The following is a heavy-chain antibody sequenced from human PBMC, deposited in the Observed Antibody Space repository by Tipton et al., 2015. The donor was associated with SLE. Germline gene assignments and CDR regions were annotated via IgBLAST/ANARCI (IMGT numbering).Heavy chain of an antibody. Sequence: QSGAEVKKPGASVRVSCKASGYTFNKYDITWVRQAPGQGLEWMGWVSPNNGNTNYAQNLQGRVTMTADTSTNTAYMELKSLRSDDTAIYFCTRGQWGFASWGRGTLVTVSS. CDR2: VSPNNGNT. V-gene: IGHV1-18*01. CDR3: TRGQWGFAS. D-gene: IGHD2-8*01. CDR1: GYTFNKYD. J-gene: IGHJ5*01.